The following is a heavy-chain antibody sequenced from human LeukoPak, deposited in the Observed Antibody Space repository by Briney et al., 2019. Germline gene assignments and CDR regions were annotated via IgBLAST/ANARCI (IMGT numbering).Heavy chain of an antibody. CDR2: IIPIFGTA. J-gene: IGHJ5*02. CDR3: ARDAPDIVVVVAATDLFDP. V-gene: IGHV1-69*06. Sequence: ASVKVSCKASGGTFSSYAISWVRQAPGQGLEWMGGIIPIFGTANYAQKFQGRVTITADKSTSTAYMELRSLRSDDTAVYYCARDAPDIVVVVAATDLFDPWGQGTLVTVSS. CDR1: GGTFSSYA. D-gene: IGHD2-15*01.